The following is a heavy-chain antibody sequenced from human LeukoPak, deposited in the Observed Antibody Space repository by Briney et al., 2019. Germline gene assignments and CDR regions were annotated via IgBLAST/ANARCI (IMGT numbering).Heavy chain of an antibody. V-gene: IGHV1-46*01. CDR3: ARVLTYYDILTGYSTYYFDY. J-gene: IGHJ4*02. CDR1: GYTFISYY. Sequence: GASVKVSCKASGYTFISYYMHWVRQAPGQGLEWMGIINPSGGSTSYAQKFQGRVTMTRDTSTSTVYMELSSLRSEDTAVYYCARVLTYYDILTGYSTYYFDYWGQGTLVTVSS. D-gene: IGHD3-9*01. CDR2: INPSGGST.